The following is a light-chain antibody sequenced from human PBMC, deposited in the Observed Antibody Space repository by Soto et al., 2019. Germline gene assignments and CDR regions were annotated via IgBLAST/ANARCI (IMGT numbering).Light chain of an antibody. V-gene: IGLV2-8*01. J-gene: IGLJ2*01. CDR2: EVS. CDR3: ASYGGNNNLL. Sequence: QSALTQPPSASGSPGQSVTISCTGTSTDVGGYNYVSWYQQHPGKAPKLMAFEVSRRPSGVPDRFSGSKFGNTASLTVSGLQAEDEADYYCASYGGNNNLLFGGGTKLTVL. CDR1: STDVGGYNY.